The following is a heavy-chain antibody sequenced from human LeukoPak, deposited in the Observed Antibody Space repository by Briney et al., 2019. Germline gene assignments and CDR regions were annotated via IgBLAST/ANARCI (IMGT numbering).Heavy chain of an antibody. V-gene: IGHV4-39*01. CDR1: GGSISSSSYY. J-gene: IGHJ6*03. D-gene: IGHD2-2*01. Sequence: SETLSLTCTVSGGSISSSSYYWGWIRQPPGKGLEWIGSIYYSGSTYYNPSLKSRVTISVDTSKNQFSLKLSSVTAADTAVYYCATTIVVVPAANTGEGYMDVWGKGTTVTVSS. CDR3: ATTIVVVPAANTGEGYMDV. CDR2: IYYSGST.